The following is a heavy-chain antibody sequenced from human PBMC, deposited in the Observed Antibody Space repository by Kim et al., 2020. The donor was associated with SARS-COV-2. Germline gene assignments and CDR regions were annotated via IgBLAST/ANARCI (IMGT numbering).Heavy chain of an antibody. Sequence: SVKVSCKASGGTFSSYAISWVRQAPGQGLEWMGGIIPIFGTANYAQKFQGRVTITADESTSTAHMELSSLRSEDTAVYYCAQGLAAAGPLVLDYGMDVWGQGTTVTVSS. CDR1: GGTFSSYA. D-gene: IGHD6-13*01. J-gene: IGHJ6*02. CDR2: IIPIFGTA. V-gene: IGHV1-69*13. CDR3: AQGLAAAGPLVLDYGMDV.